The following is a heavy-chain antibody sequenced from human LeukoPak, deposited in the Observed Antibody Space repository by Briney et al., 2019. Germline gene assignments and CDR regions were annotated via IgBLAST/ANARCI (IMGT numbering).Heavy chain of an antibody. CDR2: LYSAGAT. V-gene: IGHV3-53*01. CDR1: GFTVSSNY. D-gene: IGHD3-10*01. J-gene: IGHJ4*02. CDR3: ASGEVGVRKYYSDPFHH. Sequence: PGGSLRLSCAVSGFTVSSNYVSWARQAPGKGLEWVPILYSAGATYYADSVRGRFTIARDNSKNTVFLQMNSLRAEDTAVYYCASGEVGVRKYYSDPFHHWGEGTLVTVSS.